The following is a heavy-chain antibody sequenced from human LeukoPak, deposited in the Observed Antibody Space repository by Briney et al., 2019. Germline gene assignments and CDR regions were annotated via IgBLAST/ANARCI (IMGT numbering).Heavy chain of an antibody. CDR3: AVSLTTGGYYGMDV. CDR1: GYTLTELS. Sequence: GASVTVSCKVSGYTLTELSLHWVRQAPGKGLEWMGRFYPEDGETIYARKFQGRVTMTEDTSTDTAYMELSSLRSEDTAVYFCAVSLTTGGYYGMDVWGQGTTVTVSS. V-gene: IGHV1-24*01. D-gene: IGHD1-1*01. J-gene: IGHJ6*02. CDR2: FYPEDGET.